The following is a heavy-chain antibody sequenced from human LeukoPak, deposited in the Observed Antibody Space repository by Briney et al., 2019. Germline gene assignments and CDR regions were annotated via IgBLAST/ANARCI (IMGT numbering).Heavy chain of an antibody. Sequence: GASVKVSCKASGYTFTSYGISGVRQAPGQGLEWMGWISAHNGNTNYAQKLQGRVTMTTDTSTSTAYMELRSLRSDNTAVYYCPRDLPSSGWYGGFDYWGQGTLVTVFS. D-gene: IGHD6-19*01. V-gene: IGHV1-18*04. CDR3: PRDLPSSGWYGGFDY. CDR1: GYTFTSYG. CDR2: ISAHNGNT. J-gene: IGHJ4*02.